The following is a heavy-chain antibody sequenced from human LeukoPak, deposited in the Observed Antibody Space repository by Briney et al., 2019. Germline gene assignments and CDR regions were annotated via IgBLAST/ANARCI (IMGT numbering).Heavy chain of an antibody. J-gene: IGHJ5*02. CDR1: GYTFTSYG. Sequence: ASVKVSCKASGYTFTSYGISWVRQAPGQGLEWMGWISAYNGNTNYAQKLQGRVTMTTDTSTSTAYMELRSLRSGDTAVYYCARVAGIAAAEGWFDPWGQGTLVTVSS. D-gene: IGHD6-13*01. CDR2: ISAYNGNT. CDR3: ARVAGIAAAEGWFDP. V-gene: IGHV1-18*01.